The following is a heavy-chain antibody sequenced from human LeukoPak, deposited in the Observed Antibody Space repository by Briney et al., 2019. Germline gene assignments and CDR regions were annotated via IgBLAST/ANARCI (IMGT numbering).Heavy chain of an antibody. J-gene: IGHJ4*02. CDR3: AKDHYYYDSSGYLIRYYFDY. D-gene: IGHD3-22*01. Sequence: PGGSLRLSCAASGFTFSSYAMSWVRQAPGKGLEWVSAISGSGGSTYYADSVKGRFTISRDNSKNTLYLQMNSLRAEDTAVYYCAKDHYYYDSSGYLIRYYFDYWGQGTLVTVSS. CDR1: GFTFSSYA. CDR2: ISGSGGST. V-gene: IGHV3-23*01.